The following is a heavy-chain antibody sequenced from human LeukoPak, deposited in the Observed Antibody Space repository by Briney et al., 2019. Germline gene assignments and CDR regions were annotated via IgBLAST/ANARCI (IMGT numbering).Heavy chain of an antibody. CDR3: ARVHSGTVWAFDI. D-gene: IGHD1-26*01. Sequence: SETLSLTCAVYGGSFSGYYWNWIRQPPGKGLEWIGEINHSGSTNYNPSLKSRVTISVDTSKNQFSLKLTSVTAADTAVYYCARVHSGTVWAFDIWGQGTMVTVSS. CDR2: INHSGST. CDR1: GGSFSGYY. V-gene: IGHV4-34*01. J-gene: IGHJ3*02.